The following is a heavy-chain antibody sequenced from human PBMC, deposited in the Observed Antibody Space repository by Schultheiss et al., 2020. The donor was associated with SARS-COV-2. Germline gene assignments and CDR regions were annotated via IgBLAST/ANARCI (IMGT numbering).Heavy chain of an antibody. CDR3: AKDISYCSSTSCYTAGAFDI. J-gene: IGHJ3*02. CDR1: GFTFSRFA. Sequence: GGSLRLSCVGSGFTFSRFAMSWVRQAPGEGLEWVSVIYSGGSTYYADSVKGRFTISRDNAKNSLYLQMNSLRAEDTALYYCAKDISYCSSTSCYTAGAFDIWGQGTMVTVSS. CDR2: IYSGGST. V-gene: IGHV3-23*03. D-gene: IGHD2-2*02.